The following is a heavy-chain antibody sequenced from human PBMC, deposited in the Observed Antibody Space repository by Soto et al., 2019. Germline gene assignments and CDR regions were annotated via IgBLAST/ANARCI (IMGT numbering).Heavy chain of an antibody. Sequence: QVQLVEPGGGVVQPGKSLRLSCVASAFTFSDYSMHWVRQAPGKGLEWVAAISGDGIKKSYADSVKGRATLSRDNAKNTLYLQMGKRRTEDTAVYFCGRDWGGSGTPLVYYGMDVWGRGTTVTVSS. CDR1: AFTFSDYS. CDR3: GRDWGGSGTPLVYYGMDV. D-gene: IGHD3-10*01. J-gene: IGHJ6*02. V-gene: IGHV3-30*04. CDR2: ISGDGIKK.